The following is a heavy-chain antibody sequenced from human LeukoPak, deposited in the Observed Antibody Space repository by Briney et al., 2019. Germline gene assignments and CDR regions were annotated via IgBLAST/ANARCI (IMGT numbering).Heavy chain of an antibody. CDR3: ARALAAAGLDAFDI. CDR2: INPYSGDT. D-gene: IGHD6-13*01. CDR1: GYTFTGYH. J-gene: IGHJ3*02. Sequence: ASVKVSCKASGYTFTGYHIHWVRQAPGQGLEWMGRINPYSGDTNFAQKLQGRVTMTTDTSTSTAYMELRSLRSDDTAVYYCARALAAAGLDAFDIWGQGTMVTVSS. V-gene: IGHV1-18*04.